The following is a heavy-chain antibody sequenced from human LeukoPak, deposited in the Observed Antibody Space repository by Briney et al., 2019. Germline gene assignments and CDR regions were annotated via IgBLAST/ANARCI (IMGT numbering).Heavy chain of an antibody. J-gene: IGHJ5*02. CDR1: GGSISGYY. D-gene: IGHD6-19*01. Sequence: KPSETLSLTCTVSGGSISGYYWTWIRQLPGKGLDWIGYIYYSGSINYNPSLKSRVTISVDTSKNQFSLKLNSVTAADTAMYYCARHERYTSGWAPWGQGTLVTVSS. CDR2: IYYSGSI. V-gene: IGHV4-59*08. CDR3: ARHERYTSGWAP.